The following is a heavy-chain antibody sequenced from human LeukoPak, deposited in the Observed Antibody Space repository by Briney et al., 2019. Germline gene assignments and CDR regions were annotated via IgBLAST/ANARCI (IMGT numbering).Heavy chain of an antibody. CDR1: GGSISSGDYY. J-gene: IGHJ2*01. CDR3: ARVRMWFGDLYPPYWYFDL. CDR2: IYYSGST. D-gene: IGHD3-10*01. Sequence: SQTLSLTCTVSGGSISSGDYYWSWIRQPPGKGLEWIGYIYYSGSTYYNPSLKSRVTISVDTSKNQFSLKLSSVTAADTAVYYCARVRMWFGDLYPPYWYFDLWGRGTLVTVSS. V-gene: IGHV4-30-4*01.